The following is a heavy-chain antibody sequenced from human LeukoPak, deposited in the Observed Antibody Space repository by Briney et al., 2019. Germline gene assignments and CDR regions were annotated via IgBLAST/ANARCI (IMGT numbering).Heavy chain of an antibody. V-gene: IGHV3-13*01. Sequence: PGGSLRLSCAASGFIFSKYDMHWVRHVTGKGLEWVSGIDRDGVTYYSGSVKGRFTSSRENAKNSLDLQMNTLRAGDTGVYYCARKNLKYGDYAIDYGAQETRVIVPS. D-gene: IGHD4-17*01. CDR2: IDRDGVT. CDR1: GFIFSKYD. CDR3: ARKNLKYGDYAIDY. J-gene: IGHJ4*02.